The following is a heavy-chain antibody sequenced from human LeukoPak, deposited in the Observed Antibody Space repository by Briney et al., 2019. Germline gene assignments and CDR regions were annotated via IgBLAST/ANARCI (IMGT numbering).Heavy chain of an antibody. Sequence: ETLSLTCAVYGGSFSGHYWSWVRQAPGKGLEWVANIKQDGSEKYYVDSVKGRFTISRDNAKNSLYLQMNSLRAEDTAVYYCARDHSSSGPGMYYFDYWGQGTLVTVSS. CDR1: GGSFSGHY. J-gene: IGHJ4*02. CDR2: IKQDGSEK. D-gene: IGHD6-13*01. V-gene: IGHV3-7*01. CDR3: ARDHSSSGPGMYYFDY.